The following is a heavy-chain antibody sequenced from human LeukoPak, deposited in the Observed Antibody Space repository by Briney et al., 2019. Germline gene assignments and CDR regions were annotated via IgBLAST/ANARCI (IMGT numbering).Heavy chain of an antibody. J-gene: IGHJ4*02. CDR1: GFTFDDYA. CDR3: AKDILGIVGATMGFDY. D-gene: IGHD1-26*01. CDR2: ISWNSGSI. Sequence: SGGSLRLSCAASGFTFDDYAIHWVRQAPGKGLEWVSGISWNSGSIGYADPVKGRFTISRDNAKNSLYLQMNSLRAEDTALYYCAKDILGIVGATMGFDYWGQGTLVTVSS. V-gene: IGHV3-9*01.